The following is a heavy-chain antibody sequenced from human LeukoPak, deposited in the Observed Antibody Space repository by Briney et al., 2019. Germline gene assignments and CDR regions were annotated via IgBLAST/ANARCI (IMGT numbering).Heavy chain of an antibody. CDR2: INHSGST. V-gene: IGHV4-34*01. Sequence: KSSETPSLTCAVYGGSFSGYYWSWIRQPPGKGLEWIGEINHSGSTNYNPSLKSRVTISVDTSKNQFSLKLSSVTAADTAVYYCARVSPYYDFWSGPRHYYYGMDVWGQGTTVTVSS. D-gene: IGHD3-3*01. J-gene: IGHJ6*02. CDR1: GGSFSGYY. CDR3: ARVSPYYDFWSGPRHYYYGMDV.